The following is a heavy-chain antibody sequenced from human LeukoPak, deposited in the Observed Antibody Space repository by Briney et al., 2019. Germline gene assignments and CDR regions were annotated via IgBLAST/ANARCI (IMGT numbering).Heavy chain of an antibody. D-gene: IGHD1-26*01. V-gene: IGHV3-21*01. Sequence: GGSLRLSCAASGFTFGNAWMSWVRQAPGKGLEWVSSISSGSSYIFYADSMKGRFTISRDNAKTSLYLQMNSLRAEDTAVYYCARQVGVDDAFDIWGQGTKVTVSS. J-gene: IGHJ3*02. CDR1: GFTFGNAW. CDR3: ARQVGVDDAFDI. CDR2: ISSGSSYI.